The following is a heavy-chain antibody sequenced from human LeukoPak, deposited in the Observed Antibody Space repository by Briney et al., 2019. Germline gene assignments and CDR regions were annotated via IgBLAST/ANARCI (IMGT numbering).Heavy chain of an antibody. CDR1: GFTFSSYA. D-gene: IGHD3-10*01. J-gene: IGHJ4*02. CDR2: ISYDGSNK. CDR3: ARDLGV. V-gene: IGHV3-30-3*01. Sequence: GGSLRLSCAASGFTFSSYAMHWVSQAPGKGLEWVAVISYDGSNKYYADSVKGRFTIPRDNSKNTLYLQMNSLRAEDTAVYYCARDLGVWGQGTLVTVSS.